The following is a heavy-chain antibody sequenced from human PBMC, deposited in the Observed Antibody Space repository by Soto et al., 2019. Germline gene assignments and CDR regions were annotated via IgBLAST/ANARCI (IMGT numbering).Heavy chain of an antibody. J-gene: IGHJ3*02. D-gene: IGHD4-4*01. CDR2: INSDGSST. V-gene: IGHV3-74*01. CDR1: GFTFSSYW. Sequence: EVQLVESGGGLVQPGGSLRLSCAASGFTFSSYWMHWVRQAPGKGLVWVSRINSDGSSTSYADSVKGRFTISRHNAKNTLYLQMNSLRAEDTAVYYCARVPRLQGAFDIWGQGTMVTVSS. CDR3: ARVPRLQGAFDI.